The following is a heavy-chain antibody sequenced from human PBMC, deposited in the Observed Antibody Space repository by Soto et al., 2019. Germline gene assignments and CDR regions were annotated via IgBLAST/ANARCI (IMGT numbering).Heavy chain of an antibody. Sequence: PSETLSLSCPVSGGSIFSSYWTWIRQPPGKVLEWIGNVYYSGSTNYNPSLKSRITISVDTSENQFSLNLSSVTAADTAVYYCARVPAGSSWFDPWGQGTLVTVSS. V-gene: IGHV4-59*01. CDR1: GGSIFSSY. J-gene: IGHJ5*02. D-gene: IGHD1-7*01. CDR3: ARVPAGSSWFDP. CDR2: VYYSGST.